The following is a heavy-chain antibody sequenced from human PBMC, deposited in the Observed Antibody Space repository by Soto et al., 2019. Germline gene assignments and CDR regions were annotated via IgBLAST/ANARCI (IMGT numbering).Heavy chain of an antibody. CDR1: GGSFSGYY. V-gene: IGHV4-34*01. Sequence: SSETLSLTCAVYGGSFSGYYWNWIRQPPGKGLKWIGEIDHSGSTKYNPSLKSRVTISVDTSKNQFSLKVSSVTAADTAVYYCARDLGLRSAGDLYYYYMDVWGKGTTVTVSS. CDR3: ARDLGLRSAGDLYYYYMDV. CDR2: IDHSGST. D-gene: IGHD5-12*01. J-gene: IGHJ6*03.